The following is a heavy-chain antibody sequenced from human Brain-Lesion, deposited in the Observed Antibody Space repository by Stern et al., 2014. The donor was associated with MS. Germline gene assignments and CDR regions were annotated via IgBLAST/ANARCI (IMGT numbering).Heavy chain of an antibody. CDR3: ARGRVVPGFQYYATDV. V-gene: IGHV4-61*02. D-gene: IGHD2-2*01. Sequence: QVQLVQSGPGLVKPSQTLSLSCTVSGGSISSGGYYWSWIRQPAGKGLEWIGRIFNSGSTSYNPSLKSRVTIPIDTSKTHFSLRLNSMTAADTAVYYCARGRVVPGFQYYATDVWGQGTTVIVSS. CDR1: GGSISSGGYY. J-gene: IGHJ6*02. CDR2: IFNSGST.